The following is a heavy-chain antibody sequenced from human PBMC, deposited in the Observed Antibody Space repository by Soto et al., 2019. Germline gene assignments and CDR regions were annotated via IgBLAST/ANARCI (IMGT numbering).Heavy chain of an antibody. CDR2: ISGSGGST. V-gene: IGHV3-23*01. Sequence: PGGSLRLSCAASGFTFSSYAMSWVRQAPGKGLEWVSAISGSGGSTYYAGSVKGRFTISRDNSKNTLYLQMNSLRAEDTAVYYCAKAHSTVVTPDRFDYWGQGTLVTVSS. J-gene: IGHJ4*02. CDR3: AKAHSTVVTPDRFDY. CDR1: GFTFSSYA. D-gene: IGHD4-17*01.